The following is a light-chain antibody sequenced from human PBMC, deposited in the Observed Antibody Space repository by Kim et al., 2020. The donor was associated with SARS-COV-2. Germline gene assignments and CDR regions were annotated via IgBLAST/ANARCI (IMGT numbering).Light chain of an antibody. J-gene: IGKJ4*01. CDR2: GAS. V-gene: IGKV3-15*01. Sequence: CPMQSAPPSRTASRSVSSSFAWYQQKPGQAPRRLIYGASTRATVIPARFSGSGSWTEFTLTISSLQSEDFAVDYCQQYNNWPPLTFGGGTKVDIK. CDR3: QQYNNWPPLT. CDR1: RSVSSS.